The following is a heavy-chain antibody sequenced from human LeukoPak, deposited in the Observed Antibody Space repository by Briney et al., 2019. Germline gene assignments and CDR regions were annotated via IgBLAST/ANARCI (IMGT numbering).Heavy chain of an antibody. V-gene: IGHV4-30-2*01. D-gene: IGHD3-22*01. CDR3: ARTAGSGYYPIDY. CDR1: GGSISSGGYS. Sequence: SETLSLTCAVSGGSISSGGYSWSWIRQPPGKGLEWIEYIYHSGSTYYNPSLKSRVTISVDRSKNQFSLKLSSVTAADTAVYYCARTAGSGYYPIDYWGQGTLVTVSS. J-gene: IGHJ4*02. CDR2: IYHSGST.